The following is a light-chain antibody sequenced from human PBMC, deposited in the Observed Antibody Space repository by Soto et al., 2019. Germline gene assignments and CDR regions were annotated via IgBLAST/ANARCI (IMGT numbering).Light chain of an antibody. Sequence: IVLTQSPATLSVSPGEGATLSCRASQSVNSNLVWYQQKPGQAPRLLIYDAYTRATAIPARFSGSGSGTEFTLTISSLQSEDFAVYYCQQHNNWPRTFGQGTKVEIK. CDR2: DAY. V-gene: IGKV3-15*01. CDR3: QQHNNWPRT. J-gene: IGKJ1*01. CDR1: QSVNSN.